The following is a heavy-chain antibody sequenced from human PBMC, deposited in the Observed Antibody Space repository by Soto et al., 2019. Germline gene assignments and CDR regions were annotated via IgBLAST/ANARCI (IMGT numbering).Heavy chain of an antibody. CDR3: ARVGAAAGGNWFDP. J-gene: IGHJ5*02. CDR2: IYYSGST. D-gene: IGHD6-13*01. V-gene: IGHV4-59*01. Sequence: SETLSLTCTVSGGSISSYYWSWIRQPPGKGLEWIGYIYYSGSTNYNPSLKSRVTISVDTSKNQFSLKLSSVTAADTAVYYCARVGAAAGGNWFDPWGQGTLVTVSS. CDR1: GGSISSYY.